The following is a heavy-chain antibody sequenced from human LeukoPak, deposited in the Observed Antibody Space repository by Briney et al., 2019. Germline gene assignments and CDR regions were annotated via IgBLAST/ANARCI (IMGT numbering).Heavy chain of an antibody. V-gene: IGHV4-39*02. J-gene: IGHJ3*02. CDR1: GGSISTSNYY. Sequence: PSETLSLTCTVSGGSISTSNYYWGWIRQPPGKGLEWIGNIFYSGSTYYGPSLKSRLTISLDTSKNHFSLKLSSMTAADTAVYYCARRVRGVNDAFDIWGQGTMVTVSS. D-gene: IGHD3-10*01. CDR2: IFYSGST. CDR3: ARRVRGVNDAFDI.